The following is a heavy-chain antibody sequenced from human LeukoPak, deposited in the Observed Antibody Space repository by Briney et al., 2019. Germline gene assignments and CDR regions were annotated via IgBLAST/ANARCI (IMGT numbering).Heavy chain of an antibody. CDR3: ARGGFYYDSSGNGFDY. Sequence: PGRSLRLSCAAPGFTFSSYAMHWVRQAPGKGLEWVAVISYDGSNKYYADSVKGRFTISRDNSKNTLYLQMNSLRAEDTAVYYCARGGFYYDSSGNGFDYWGQGTLVTVSS. J-gene: IGHJ4*02. V-gene: IGHV3-30*01. CDR1: GFTFSSYA. CDR2: ISYDGSNK. D-gene: IGHD3-22*01.